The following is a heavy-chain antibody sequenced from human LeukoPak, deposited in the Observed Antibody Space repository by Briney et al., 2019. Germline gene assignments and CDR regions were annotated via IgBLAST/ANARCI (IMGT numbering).Heavy chain of an antibody. CDR3: ARGTRGAAMGLHFDY. Sequence: GASVKVSCKASGYTFTTYYIHWVRQAPGQGLEWMGIIHPSGGTTTYAQKFQGRVTLTRDTSASTAYMELSSLRSEDTAVYYCARGTRGAAMGLHFDYWGQGTLVTVSS. CDR1: GYTFTTYY. V-gene: IGHV1-46*01. J-gene: IGHJ4*02. CDR2: IHPSGGTT. D-gene: IGHD5-18*01.